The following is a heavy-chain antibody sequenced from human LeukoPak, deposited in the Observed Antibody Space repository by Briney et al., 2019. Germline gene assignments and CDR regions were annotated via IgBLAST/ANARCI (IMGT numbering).Heavy chain of an antibody. J-gene: IGHJ4*02. CDR1: GGSFSGYY. CDR2: INHSGST. V-gene: IGHV4-34*01. Sequence: PSETLSLTCAVYGGSFSGYYWSWIRQPPGKGLEWIGEINHSGSTNYNPSLKSRVTISVDTSKNQFFLKLSSVTAADTAVYYCARANGYSSSWYPNYWGQGTLVTVSS. CDR3: ARANGYSSSWYPNY. D-gene: IGHD6-13*01.